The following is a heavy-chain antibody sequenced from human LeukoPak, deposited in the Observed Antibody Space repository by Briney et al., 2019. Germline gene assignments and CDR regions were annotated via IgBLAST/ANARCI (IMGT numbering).Heavy chain of an antibody. J-gene: IGHJ5*02. CDR1: GGSISSYY. Sequence: SETLSLTCTVSGGSISSYYWSCIRQPPGKGLEWIGYIYYSGSTNYNPSLKSRVTISVDTSKNQFSLKLSSVTAADSAVYYCARIKAVLNCLDPWGQGTLVTVSS. CDR2: IYYSGST. CDR3: ARIKAVLNCLDP. V-gene: IGHV4-59*12.